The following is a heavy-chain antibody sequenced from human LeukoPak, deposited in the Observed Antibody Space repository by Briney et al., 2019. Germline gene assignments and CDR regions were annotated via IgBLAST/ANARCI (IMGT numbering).Heavy chain of an antibody. D-gene: IGHD3-22*01. Sequence: GGSLRLSCAASGFTFSNYWMSWVRQGPGKGLEWVANIKQDGSEKYYVDSVKGRFTISRDNAKKSLYLQMNSLRAEDTAVYYCAFDTSGFYYPDYWGQGTLVTVSS. CDR3: AFDTSGFYYPDY. J-gene: IGHJ4*02. CDR1: GFTFSNYW. CDR2: IKQDGSEK. V-gene: IGHV3-7*05.